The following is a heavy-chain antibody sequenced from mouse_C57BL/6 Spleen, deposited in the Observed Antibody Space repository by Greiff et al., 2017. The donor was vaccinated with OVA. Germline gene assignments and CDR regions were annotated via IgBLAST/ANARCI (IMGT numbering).Heavy chain of an antibody. D-gene: IGHD4-1*01. CDR2: INYDGSST. CDR1: GFTFSDYY. CDR3: AREWDVGPFDY. J-gene: IGHJ2*01. V-gene: IGHV5-16*01. Sequence: EVHLVESEGGLVQPGSSMKLSCTASGFTFSDYYMAWVRQVPEKGLEWVANINYDGSSTYYLDSLKSRFIISRDNAKNILYLQMSSLKSEDTATYYCAREWDVGPFDYWGQGTTLTVSS.